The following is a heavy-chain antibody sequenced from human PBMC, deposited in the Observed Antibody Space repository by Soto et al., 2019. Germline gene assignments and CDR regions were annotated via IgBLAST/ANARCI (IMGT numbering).Heavy chain of an antibody. J-gene: IGHJ4*02. CDR2: ISGSGDST. CDR3: ATRNYYDSTGYYYWYYFDF. D-gene: IGHD3-22*01. CDR1: GITFSNYA. V-gene: IGHV3-23*01. Sequence: EVQLLESGGGFVQPGGSLRLSCAASGITFSNYARSWVRQAPGKGLEWVSVISGSGDSTYYAESVKGRFTISRDNSKNTLHLQMNNLGAEDTALYYCATRNYYDSTGYYYWYYFDFWGQGTLVTVSS.